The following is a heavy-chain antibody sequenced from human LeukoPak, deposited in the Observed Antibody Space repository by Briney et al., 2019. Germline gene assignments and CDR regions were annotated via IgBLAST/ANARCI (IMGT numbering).Heavy chain of an antibody. V-gene: IGHV1-8*01. CDR3: ARSLGVAAAGTIDY. J-gene: IGHJ4*02. CDR2: MNPNSGNT. Sequence: ASVKVSCKASGYTFTSYDINWVRQATGQGLEWMGWMNPNSGNTDYAQKFQGRVTMTRNTSISTAYMELSSLRSEDTAVYYCARSLGVAAAGTIDYWGQGTLVTVSS. CDR1: GYTFTSYD. D-gene: IGHD6-13*01.